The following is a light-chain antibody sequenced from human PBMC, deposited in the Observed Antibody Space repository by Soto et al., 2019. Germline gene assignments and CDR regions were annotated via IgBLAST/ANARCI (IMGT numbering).Light chain of an antibody. J-gene: IGKJ1*01. V-gene: IGKV3-15*01. CDR3: QQYTEWPPWT. CDR1: QSVSSN. CDR2: AAS. Sequence: EIIMTQSPDTLSVSPGERASLSFRASQSVSSNLAWYQQKPGQAPRLLIYAASTRATGISTRFSGSGSGTEFTLTISSLQSEDFAIYYCQQYTEWPPWTFGQGTKVDIK.